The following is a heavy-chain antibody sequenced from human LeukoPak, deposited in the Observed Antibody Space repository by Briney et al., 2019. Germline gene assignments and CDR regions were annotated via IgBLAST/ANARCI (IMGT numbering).Heavy chain of an antibody. V-gene: IGHV5-51*01. D-gene: IGHD1/OR15-1a*01. CDR2: IFPSDSDT. Sequence: GESLKNSLKGSGYSRSTYCMGGVPPSRGKGLDSMGIIFPSDSDTIYSPSFQGQVTISADKSINTAYLQWSSLKASDTAMYFCATSESQTKFDYWGQGTQVIVSS. J-gene: IGHJ4*02. CDR3: ATSESQTKFDY. CDR1: GYSRSTYC.